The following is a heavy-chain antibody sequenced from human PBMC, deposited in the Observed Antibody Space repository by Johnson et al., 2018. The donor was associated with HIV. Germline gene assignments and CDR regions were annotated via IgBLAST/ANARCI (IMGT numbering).Heavy chain of an antibody. D-gene: IGHD3-16*01. J-gene: IGHJ3*02. CDR1: GFTLSSFG. V-gene: IGHV3-33*08. CDR2: IRYDGSNK. Sequence: QVQLVESGGGVVQPGRSLRLSCAASGFTLSSFGMHWVRQAPGKGLEWVAFIRYDGSNKYYADSVKGRFTISRDNSKNTLYLQMNSLRAEDTAVYYCASGGATAFDIWGQGTMVTVSS. CDR3: ASGGATAFDI.